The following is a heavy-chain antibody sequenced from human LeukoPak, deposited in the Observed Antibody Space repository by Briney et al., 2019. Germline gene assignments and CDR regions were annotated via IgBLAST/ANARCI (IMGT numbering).Heavy chain of an antibody. Sequence: ASVKVSCKASGGTFSSYAISWVRQAPGQGLEWMGWINTNTGNPTYAQGFTGRFVFSLDTSVSTAYLQISSLKAEDTAVYCCARGSGDIVVVPAATTNYYYYGMDVWGQGTTVTVSS. CDR3: ARGSGDIVVVPAATTNYYYYGMDV. CDR2: INTNTGNP. D-gene: IGHD2-2*01. J-gene: IGHJ6*02. CDR1: GGTFSSYA. V-gene: IGHV7-4-1*02.